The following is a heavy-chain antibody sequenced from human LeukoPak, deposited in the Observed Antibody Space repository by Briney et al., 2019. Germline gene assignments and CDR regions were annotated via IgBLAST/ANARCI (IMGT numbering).Heavy chain of an antibody. CDR1: GGSISSSNW. V-gene: IGHV4-4*02. Sequence: PSETLSLTCAVSGGSISSSNWWSWIRQPPGKGLEWIGEINHSGSTNYNPSLKSRVTISVDTSKNQFSLKLSSVTAADTAVYYCAGDSSGSTYWGQGTLVTVSS. CDR2: INHSGST. D-gene: IGHD3-22*01. CDR3: AGDSSGSTY. J-gene: IGHJ4*02.